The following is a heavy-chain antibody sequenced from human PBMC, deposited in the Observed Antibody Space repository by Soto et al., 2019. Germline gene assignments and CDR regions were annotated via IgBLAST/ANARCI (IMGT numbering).Heavy chain of an antibody. Sequence: ASVKVSCKASGYTFTDYYLHWVRQAPGQGLEWMGWINPKSGATHYSQKFQGWVTVTRDTSISTANMEVCRLTSDDTAVYYCARESSGYGGYYYYGMDVWGQGTTVTVSS. CDR2: INPKSGAT. J-gene: IGHJ6*02. CDR3: ARESSGYGGYYYYGMDV. V-gene: IGHV1-2*04. D-gene: IGHD3-22*01. CDR1: GYTFTDYY.